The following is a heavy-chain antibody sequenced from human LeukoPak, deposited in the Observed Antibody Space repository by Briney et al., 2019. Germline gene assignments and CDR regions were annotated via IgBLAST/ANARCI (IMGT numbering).Heavy chain of an antibody. CDR2: INPSGGST. CDR1: GYTFTSYY. D-gene: IGHD5-18*01. Sequence: ASVKVSCKASGYTFTSYYMHWVRQAPGEGLEWMGIINPSGGSTSYAQKFQGRVTMTRDTSTSTVYMELSSLRSEDTAVYYCARDGYSYGYAHFFDYWGRGTLVTVSS. J-gene: IGHJ4*02. V-gene: IGHV1-46*03. CDR3: ARDGYSYGYAHFFDY.